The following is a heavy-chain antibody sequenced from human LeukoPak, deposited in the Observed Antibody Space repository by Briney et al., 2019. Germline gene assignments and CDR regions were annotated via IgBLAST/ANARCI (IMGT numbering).Heavy chain of an antibody. J-gene: IGHJ4*02. CDR1: GFTFSTYA. CDR2: ITRSGATK. V-gene: IGHV3-23*01. CDR3: AKGGKWDVTPLDY. Sequence: PGGSLRLSCAASGFTFSTYAMAWVRQVPGKGLEWVSVITRSGATKYYADSVKGRFTISRDNSKNTLYLQVNSLRAEDTAVYYCAKGGKWDVTPLDYWGQGTLVTVSS. D-gene: IGHD1-26*01.